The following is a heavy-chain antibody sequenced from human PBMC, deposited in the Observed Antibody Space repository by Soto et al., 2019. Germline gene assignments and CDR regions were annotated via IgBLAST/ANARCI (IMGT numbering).Heavy chain of an antibody. J-gene: IGHJ5*02. CDR2: IYTSGST. V-gene: IGHV4-4*07. CDR3: ARECSPRIQLWLGWFDP. CDR1: GGSISSYY. Sequence: SETLSLTCTVSGGSISSYYWSWIRRPAGKGLEWIGRIYTSGSTNYNPSLKSRVTMSVDTSKNQFSLKLSSVTAADTAVYYCARECSPRIQLWLGWFDPWGQGTLVTVSS. D-gene: IGHD5-18*01.